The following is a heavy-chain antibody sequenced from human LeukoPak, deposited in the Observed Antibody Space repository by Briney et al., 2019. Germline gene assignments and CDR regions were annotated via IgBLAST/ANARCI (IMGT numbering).Heavy chain of an antibody. V-gene: IGHV5-51*01. CDR3: ARRTYCSSTSCLFDY. J-gene: IGHJ4*02. D-gene: IGHD2-2*01. CDR1: GYSFTSYW. CDR2: IYPGDSDT. Sequence: GESLKIYCKGSGYSFTSYWIGWVRQMPGKGLEWMGIIYPGDSDTRYSPSFQGEVTISADKSISTAYLQWSSLKASDTAMYYCARRTYCSSTSCLFDYWGQGTLVTVSS.